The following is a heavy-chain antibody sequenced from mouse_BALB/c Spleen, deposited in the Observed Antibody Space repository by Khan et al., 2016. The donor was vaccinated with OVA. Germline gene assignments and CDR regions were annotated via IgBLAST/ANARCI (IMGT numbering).Heavy chain of an antibody. CDR3: ARLGYGTFGY. Sequence: VQLQQPGPELVKPGASVKIPCKASGYTFTDYNMDWVKQSHGKSLEWIGDINPNNGGTIYNQKFKGKATLTVEKSSNTAYMELRSLTSEDTAVYYCARLGYGTFGYWGQGTLVTVSA. D-gene: IGHD1-1*01. J-gene: IGHJ3*01. CDR2: INPNNGGT. CDR1: GYTFTDYN. V-gene: IGHV1-18*01.